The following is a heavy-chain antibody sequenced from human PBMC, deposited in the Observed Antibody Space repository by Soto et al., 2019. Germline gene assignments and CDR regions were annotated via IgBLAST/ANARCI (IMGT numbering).Heavy chain of an antibody. Sequence: EVQLVESGGGLVQPGGSLRLSCAASRFTFSNYEMNWVRRAPGKGLEWLSYISSSGRTIFYADSVKGRFTISRDNAKNLLYLQMNSLRAEDTAVYYCGRDANWNYAIDYWGQGTLVTVSS. CDR3: GRDANWNYAIDY. D-gene: IGHD1-7*01. V-gene: IGHV3-48*03. J-gene: IGHJ4*02. CDR2: ISSSGRTI. CDR1: RFTFSNYE.